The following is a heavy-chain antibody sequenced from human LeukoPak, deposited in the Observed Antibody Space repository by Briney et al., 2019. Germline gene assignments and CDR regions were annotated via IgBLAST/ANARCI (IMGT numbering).Heavy chain of an antibody. CDR3: AGDDIVLDY. CDR1: GFSYSDAW. D-gene: IGHD5-12*01. Sequence: PGGSLRLSCVASGFSYSDAWMNWVRQAPGKGLEWVGRIKSKPDGGTIDYAAPVKGRFIISRDDSERTLYLQMNSLKIEDTAMYYCAGDDIVLDYWGQGTLVTVSS. V-gene: IGHV3-15*01. CDR2: IKSKPDGGTI. J-gene: IGHJ4*02.